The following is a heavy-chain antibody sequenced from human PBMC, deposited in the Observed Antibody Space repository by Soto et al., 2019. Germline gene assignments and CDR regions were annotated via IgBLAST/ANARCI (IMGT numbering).Heavy chain of an antibody. CDR1: GFTFSSYA. D-gene: IGHD4-17*01. Sequence: GGSLRLSCAASGFTFSSYAMHWVRQAPGKGLEWVAVISYDGSNKYYADSVKGRFTISRDNSKNTLYLQMNSLRAEDTAVYYCQTQRTTVVTDAFDIWGQGTMVTVSS. CDR3: QTQRTTVVTDAFDI. V-gene: IGHV3-30-3*01. CDR2: ISYDGSNK. J-gene: IGHJ3*02.